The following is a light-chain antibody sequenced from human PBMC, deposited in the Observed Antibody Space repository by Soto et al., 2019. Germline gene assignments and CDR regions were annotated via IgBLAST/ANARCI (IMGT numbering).Light chain of an antibody. V-gene: IGKV4-1*01. CDR3: QQYYSNPPGLI. Sequence: DIVTTQSPDSLAVSMGERATINCKSSQSVLYSSSNKNYLAWYQQKPGQPPKLLIYWASTRQSGVPDRFSGSGSGTDFTLTISSLQAEDVAVYYCQQYYSNPPGLIFGGGTKVEIK. J-gene: IGKJ4*01. CDR2: WAS. CDR1: QSVLYSSSNKNY.